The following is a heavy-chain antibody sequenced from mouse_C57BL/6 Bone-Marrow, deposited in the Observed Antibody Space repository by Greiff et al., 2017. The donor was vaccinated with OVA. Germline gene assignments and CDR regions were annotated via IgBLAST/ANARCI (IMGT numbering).Heavy chain of an antibody. V-gene: IGHV1-53*01. Sequence: QVQLQQPGADLVKPGASVKLSCKASGYTFTSYGMHWVKQRPGQGLEWIGNINPSNGGTNYNEKFKSKATLTVDKTSSTAYMQLSSLTSEDYAVYYCVYDCDSYFDVWGTGTTVTVSS. CDR2: INPSNGGT. CDR1: GYTFTSYG. CDR3: VYDCDSYFDV. J-gene: IGHJ1*03. D-gene: IGHD2-4*01.